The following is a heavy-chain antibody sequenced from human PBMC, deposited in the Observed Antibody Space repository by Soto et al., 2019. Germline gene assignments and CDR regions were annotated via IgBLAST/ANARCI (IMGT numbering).Heavy chain of an antibody. D-gene: IGHD1-26*01. CDR2: INYSGST. J-gene: IGHJ3*02. CDR1: GGSFSGYY. Sequence: QVQLQQWGAGLLKPSETLSLTCAVYGGSFSGYYWNWLRQPPGKGLEWIGQINYSGSTDYNPSLKSRVTISVDTSKNQFSLKLTSVTAADTAVYYCARDGGSSHDAFDIWGKGTMVTVSS. CDR3: ARDGGSSHDAFDI. V-gene: IGHV4-34*01.